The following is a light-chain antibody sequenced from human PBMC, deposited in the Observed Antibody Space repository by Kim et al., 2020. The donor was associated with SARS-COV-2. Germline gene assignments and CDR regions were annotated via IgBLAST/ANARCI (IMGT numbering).Light chain of an antibody. V-gene: IGKV3-20*01. J-gene: IGKJ1*01. CDR1: QSGSSTY. Sequence: EIVLTQSPGTLSLSPGERATLSCRASQSGSSTYLAWYQQRPGQAPRLLIYGASSRATGVPDRFSGSGSGADFTLTISRLEPEDFAVHYCQQHGTSPRTFGQGTKVEIK. CDR2: GAS. CDR3: QQHGTSPRT.